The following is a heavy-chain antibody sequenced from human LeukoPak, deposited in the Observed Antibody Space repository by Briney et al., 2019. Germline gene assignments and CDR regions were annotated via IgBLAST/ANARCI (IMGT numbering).Heavy chain of an antibody. CDR1: GFTFSSYG. CDR3: AKDYCSSTSCYVAGITVAGSIDY. CDR2: ISYDGSNK. Sequence: GGSLRLSCAASGFTFSSYGMHWVRQAPGKGLEWVAVISYDGSNKYYADSVKGRFTISRDNSKNTLYLQMNSLRAEDTAVYYCAKDYCSSTSCYVAGITVAGSIDYWGQGTLVTVS. V-gene: IGHV3-30*18. J-gene: IGHJ4*02. D-gene: IGHD2-2*01.